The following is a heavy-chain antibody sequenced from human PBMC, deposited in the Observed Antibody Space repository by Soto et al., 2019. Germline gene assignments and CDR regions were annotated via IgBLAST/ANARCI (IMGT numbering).Heavy chain of an antibody. D-gene: IGHD6-6*01. V-gene: IGHV5-10-1*01. CDR1: GYSFTSYW. J-gene: IGHJ6*02. CDR3: ASKSSSMGYYYGMDV. CDR2: IDPSDSYT. Sequence: PGESLKISCKGSGYSFTSYWISWVRQMPGKGLEWMGRIDPSDSYTNYSPSFQGHVTISADKSISTAYLQWSSLEASDTAMYYCASKSSSMGYYYGMDVWGQGTTVTVSS.